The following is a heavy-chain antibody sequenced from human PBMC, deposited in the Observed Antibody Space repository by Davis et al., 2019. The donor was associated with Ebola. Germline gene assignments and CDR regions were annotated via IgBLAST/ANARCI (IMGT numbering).Heavy chain of an antibody. CDR2: ITNDGTRT. CDR3: ARREATSIDY. J-gene: IGHJ4*02. D-gene: IGHD1-1*01. Sequence: HTGGSLRLSCAASGFIFSAYWMNWVRQPPGKGLVWAARITNDGTRTSYADSVQGRFTISRDNAKNTLFLQLNSLRVEDTAIKYCARREATSIDYWGQGTLVTVSS. V-gene: IGHV3-74*01. CDR1: GFIFSAYW.